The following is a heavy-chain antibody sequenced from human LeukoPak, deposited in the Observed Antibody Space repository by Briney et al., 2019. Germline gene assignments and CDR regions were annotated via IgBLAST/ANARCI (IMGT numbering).Heavy chain of an antibody. CDR2: IYSDGST. CDR1: GLIASSSY. J-gene: IGHJ4*02. D-gene: IGHD6-13*01. V-gene: IGHV3-66*02. Sequence: GESLRLSCAASGLIASSSYMSWVRQAPGKGLEWVSVIYSDGSTYYADSVKGRFTISRDNSKSTLYLQMNSLRVEDTAVYYCARVGIASAGLYYFDYWGQGTLVTVSS. CDR3: ARVGIASAGLYYFDY.